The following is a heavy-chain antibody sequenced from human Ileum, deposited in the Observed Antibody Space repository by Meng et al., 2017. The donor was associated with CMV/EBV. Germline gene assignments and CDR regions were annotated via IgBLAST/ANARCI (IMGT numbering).Heavy chain of an antibody. CDR1: GFTFSSYW. J-gene: IGHJ4*02. V-gene: IGHV3-74*01. CDR2: ITSYDTTT. Sequence: ELQRVESGGGLVHPGGSLVLSCAASGFTFSSYWMHWVRQAPGKGMVWVSRITSYDTTTAYAESVKGRFTISRDNAKNTLFLQMDSLRAEDTAIYYCARSSYPYFFDYWGQGTLVTVSS. CDR3: ARSSYPYFFDY. D-gene: IGHD3-10*01.